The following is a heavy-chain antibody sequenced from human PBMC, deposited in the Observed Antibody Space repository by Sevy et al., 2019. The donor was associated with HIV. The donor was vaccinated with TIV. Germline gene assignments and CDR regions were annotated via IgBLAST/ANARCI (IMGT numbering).Heavy chain of an antibody. D-gene: IGHD1-26*01. Sequence: GGSLRLSCSASGFSFGDYGINWVRQTPGKGLQWVGLIRSKTYRGTTEYAASVRGRFTISRDDSKSIAYLQMHNLKNEDTALYYCTTPKTGSYNLAFDSWGQGTLVTVSS. CDR3: TTPKTGSYNLAFDS. CDR2: IRSKTYRGTT. CDR1: GFSFGDYG. V-gene: IGHV3-49*04. J-gene: IGHJ4*02.